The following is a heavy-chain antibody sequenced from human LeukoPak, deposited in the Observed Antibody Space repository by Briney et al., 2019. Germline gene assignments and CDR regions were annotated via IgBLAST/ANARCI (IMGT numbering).Heavy chain of an antibody. CDR1: GFTFSTFW. V-gene: IGHV3-74*01. CDR3: VRYYTRQSWYFDL. D-gene: IGHD3-10*01. CDR2: IGSDGSNT. Sequence: GGSLRLSCATSGFTFSTFWMHWVRQAPGKGLVWVSRIGSDGSNTNYADSVKGRFTISRDNAKNMVYLQMNSLRAEDTAVYFCVRYYTRQSWYFDLWGRGTLVTVSS. J-gene: IGHJ2*01.